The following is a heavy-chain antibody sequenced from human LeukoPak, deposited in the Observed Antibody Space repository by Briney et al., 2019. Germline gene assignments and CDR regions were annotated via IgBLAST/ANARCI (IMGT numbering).Heavy chain of an antibody. J-gene: IGHJ4*02. CDR3: ARAGYHNGLDY. D-gene: IGHD2-8*01. V-gene: IGHV3-74*01. CDR2: IKTDGSSI. Sequence: GGSLRLSCTASGFTFSSYWMHWVCQAPGKGLVWVSHIKTDGSSISYADSVKGRFTISRDNAKNTLYLQMNSLRAEDTAVYYCARAGYHNGLDYWGQGTLVTASS. CDR1: GFTFSSYW.